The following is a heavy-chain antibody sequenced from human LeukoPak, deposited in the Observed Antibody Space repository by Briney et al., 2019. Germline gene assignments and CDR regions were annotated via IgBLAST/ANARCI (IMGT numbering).Heavy chain of an antibody. Sequence: GGSLRLSCAASGFTFSSNAMSWVRQAPGKGLEWVSGIGDTGTNTFYADSVKGRSTISRDNSKSTVYLQMNSLRAEDTAIYYCVKDPGGGYCSGGSCSYWGQGTLVTVSS. CDR3: VKDPGGGYCSGGSCSY. J-gene: IGHJ4*02. V-gene: IGHV3-23*01. D-gene: IGHD2-15*01. CDR1: GFTFSSNA. CDR2: IGDTGTNT.